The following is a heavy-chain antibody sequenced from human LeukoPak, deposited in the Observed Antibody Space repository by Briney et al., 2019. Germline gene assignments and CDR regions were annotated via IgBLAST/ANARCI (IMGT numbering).Heavy chain of an antibody. V-gene: IGHV3-11*05. CDR3: ARAMVRGVNGFDI. CDR2: ISSSSYT. J-gene: IGHJ3*02. CDR1: GFTFSDYY. D-gene: IGHD3-10*01. Sequence: PGGSLRLSCAASGFTFSDYYMSWIRKAPEKGLNRLSYISSSSYTNYADSVKGRFTISRDNAKNSLFLQMNSLRAEDTAVYYCARAMVRGVNGFDIWGQGTMVTVSS.